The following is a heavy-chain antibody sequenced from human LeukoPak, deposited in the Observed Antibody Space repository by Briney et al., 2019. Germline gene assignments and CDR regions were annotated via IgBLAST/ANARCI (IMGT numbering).Heavy chain of an antibody. V-gene: IGHV5-51*01. CDR3: ARVHLYCSSTSCYSFDY. D-gene: IGHD2-2*01. Sequence: GESLKISCKGFGYSFTSYWIAWVRQMPGKGLEWMGIIYPGDSDTRYSPSFQGHVTISGDKSISTVYLQWSSLTASDTALYYCARVHLYCSSTSCYSFDYWGQGTLVTVSS. CDR2: IYPGDSDT. J-gene: IGHJ4*02. CDR1: GYSFTSYW.